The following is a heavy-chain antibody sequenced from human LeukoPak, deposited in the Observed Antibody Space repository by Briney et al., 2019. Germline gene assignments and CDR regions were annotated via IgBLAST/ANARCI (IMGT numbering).Heavy chain of an antibody. CDR1: GFTFSTYA. V-gene: IGHV3-23*01. J-gene: IGHJ4*02. Sequence: GGSLRLSCAASGFTFSTYAMSWVRQAPGKGLEWVSGISGSGDSTYYSDPVKGRFTISRDNSKNTLYLQMNSLRAEDTAVYYCAKARVVMVVAATVLDYWGQGALVTVSS. CDR3: AKARVVMVVAATVLDY. CDR2: ISGSGDST. D-gene: IGHD2-15*01.